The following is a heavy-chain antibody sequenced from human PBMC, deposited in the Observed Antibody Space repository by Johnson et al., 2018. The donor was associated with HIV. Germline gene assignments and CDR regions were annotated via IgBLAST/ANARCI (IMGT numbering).Heavy chain of an antibody. CDR3: AKDLIAARRGCDAFDI. CDR1: GFSFSGYG. V-gene: IGHV3-33*06. J-gene: IGHJ3*02. CDR2: IWYDGSNK. Sequence: QVQLVESGGGVVRPGGSLRLSCAASGFSFSGYGMHWVRQAPGKGLEWEAVIWYDGSNKYYADSVRGRFTISRDNSKNTLYLQMNSLRAEDTAVYYCAKDLIAARRGCDAFDIWGQGTMVTVSS. D-gene: IGHD6-6*01.